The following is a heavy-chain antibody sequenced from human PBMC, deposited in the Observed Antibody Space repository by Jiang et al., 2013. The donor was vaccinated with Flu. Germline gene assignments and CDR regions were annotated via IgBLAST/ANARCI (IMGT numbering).Heavy chain of an antibody. CDR2: ISYDGSNK. J-gene: IGHJ4*02. CDR3: AKDPYSSGWYMDY. D-gene: IGHD6-19*01. Sequence: AVISYDGSNKYYADSVKGRFTISRDNSKNTLYLQMNSLRAEDTAVYYCAKDPYSSGWYMDYWGQGTLVTVSS. V-gene: IGHV3-30*18.